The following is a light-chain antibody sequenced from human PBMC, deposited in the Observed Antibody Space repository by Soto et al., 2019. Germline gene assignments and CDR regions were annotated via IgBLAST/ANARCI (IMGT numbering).Light chain of an antibody. Sequence: DIQMTQSPSTLSASVGDRVTITCRASQTISSWLAWYQQKPGKAPELLIYDASTLESGVPSRFSGSGSGTEFSLTISSLQPDDFATFYCQQYSSFSRTFCQGTKVEIK. V-gene: IGKV1-5*01. J-gene: IGKJ1*01. CDR3: QQYSSFSRT. CDR2: DAS. CDR1: QTISSW.